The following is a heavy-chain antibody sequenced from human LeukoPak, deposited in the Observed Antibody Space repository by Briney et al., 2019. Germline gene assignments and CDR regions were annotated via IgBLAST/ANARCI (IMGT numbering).Heavy chain of an antibody. CDR1: GFTFSTFA. D-gene: IGHD2-8*02. CDR2: IFPSGGEI. J-gene: IGHJ4*02. V-gene: IGHV3-23*01. Sequence: GGSLRLSCAASGFTFSTFAMIWVRQPPGKGLEWVSSIFPSGGEIHYADSVRGRFTISRDNSKSTLSLQMSSLRAEDTAIYYCATYRQVLLPFESWGQGTLVTVSS. CDR3: ATYRQVLLPFES.